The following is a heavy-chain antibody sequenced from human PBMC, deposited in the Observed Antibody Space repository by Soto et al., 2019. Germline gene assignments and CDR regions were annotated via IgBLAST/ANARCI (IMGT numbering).Heavy chain of an antibody. D-gene: IGHD2-15*01. CDR3: ARELLRDFDS. J-gene: IGHJ4*02. V-gene: IGHV3-21*01. Sequence: GGSLRLSCAASGFTFSSYSMNWVRQAPGKGLEWVSSISSSSSYIYYADSVKGRFTISIDNAKNSLYLQMNSLSAEDTAVYYCARELLRDFDSWGQGSLVTVSS. CDR2: ISSSSSYI. CDR1: GFTFSSYS.